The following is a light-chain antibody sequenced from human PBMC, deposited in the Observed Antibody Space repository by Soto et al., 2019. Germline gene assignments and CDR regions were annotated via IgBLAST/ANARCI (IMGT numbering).Light chain of an antibody. J-gene: IGKJ4*01. CDR3: QHYDNWPS. Sequence: IVMTQSPATLSVSPGERATLSCRASQSVSSNLAWYQQRPGQAPRLLIYGASTRATGIPARFSGSGSGTEFTLTISSLQSEDFAVYHCQHYDNWPSFGGGTKV. V-gene: IGKV3-15*01. CDR2: GAS. CDR1: QSVSSN.